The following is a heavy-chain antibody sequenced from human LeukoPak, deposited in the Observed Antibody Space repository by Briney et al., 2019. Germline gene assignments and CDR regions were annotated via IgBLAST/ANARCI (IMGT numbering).Heavy chain of an antibody. V-gene: IGHV3-21*01. CDR3: ARVGGHCTSTSCPPPDY. D-gene: IGHD2-2*01. CDR1: GFTFSSYN. CDR2: IDSSSRYI. Sequence: AGGSLRLSCAASGFTFSSYNMDWVRQAPGKGLEWVSFIDSSSRYIYQAGSVKGRFTISRDNAKSSVFLQMNSLRAEDTAVYYCARVGGHCTSTSCPPPDYWGQGTLVTVSS. J-gene: IGHJ4*02.